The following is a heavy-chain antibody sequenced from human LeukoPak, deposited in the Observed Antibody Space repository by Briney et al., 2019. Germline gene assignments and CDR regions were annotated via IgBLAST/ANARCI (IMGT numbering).Heavy chain of an antibody. CDR1: GGSLSGYY. CDR3: ASSPPSCGGDCYSGGPFDY. CDR2: INHSGST. V-gene: IGHV4-34*01. Sequence: SETLSLTCAVYGGSLSGYYWSWIRQPPGKGLEWIGEINHSGSTNYNPSLKSRVTISVDTSKNQFSLKLSSVTAADTAVYYCASSPPSCGGDCYSGGPFDYWDQGTLVTVSS. D-gene: IGHD2-21*02. J-gene: IGHJ4*02.